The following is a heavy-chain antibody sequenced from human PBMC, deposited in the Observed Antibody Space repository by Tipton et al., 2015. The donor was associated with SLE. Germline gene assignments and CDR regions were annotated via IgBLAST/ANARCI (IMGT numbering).Heavy chain of an antibody. CDR3: AKGPLGELELPRYMDV. J-gene: IGHJ6*04. V-gene: IGHV3-9*01. CDR1: GFNFDDYA. CDR2: ISWNSAKL. D-gene: IGHD1-7*01. Sequence: RSLRLSCAASGFNFDDYAMNWVRQAPGKGLEWVSSISWNSAKLVYADSVKGRFSISRDNAKNSLYLQMNSLRAEDTALYYCAKGPLGELELPRYMDVWGKGTTVAVSS.